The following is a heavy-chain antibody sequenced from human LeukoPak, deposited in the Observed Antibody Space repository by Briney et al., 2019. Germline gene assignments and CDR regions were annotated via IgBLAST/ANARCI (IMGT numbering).Heavy chain of an antibody. CDR3: ARDSEDIVVVPAVENWFDP. V-gene: IGHV1-69*04. J-gene: IGHJ5*02. CDR2: IIPILGIA. Sequence: SVKVSCKASGGTFSSYAISWVRQAPGQGLEWMGRIIPILGIANYAQKFQGRVTITADKSTSTAYMELSSLRSEDTAAYYCARDSEDIVVVPAVENWFDPWGQGTLVTVSS. CDR1: GGTFSSYA. D-gene: IGHD2-2*01.